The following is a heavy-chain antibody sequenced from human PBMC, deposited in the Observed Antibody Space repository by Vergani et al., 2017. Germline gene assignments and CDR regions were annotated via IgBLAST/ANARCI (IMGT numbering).Heavy chain of an antibody. Sequence: EVQLVESGGGLVKPGGSLRLSCAASGFTFSSYSMNWVRQAPGKGLEWVSSISSSSSYIYYADSVKGRFTISRDNAKNSLYLQVNSLRAEDTAVYYCARRVVVAVQHFDYWGQGTLVTVSS. CDR1: GFTFSSYS. CDR3: ARRVVVAVQHFDY. J-gene: IGHJ4*02. V-gene: IGHV3-21*01. D-gene: IGHD2-15*01. CDR2: ISSSSSYI.